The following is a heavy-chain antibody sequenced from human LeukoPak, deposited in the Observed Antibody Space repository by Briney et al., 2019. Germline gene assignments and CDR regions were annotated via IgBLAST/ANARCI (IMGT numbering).Heavy chain of an antibody. Sequence: PSETLSFTATGSGGSISSYYWIWLRQPPGKGLEWIVYIYYSGSTNYTPSLKSRVTISVDTSKNQFSLKLSSVTAADTAVYYCARSVEGYCRGGSCYYYSYYMDVWGKGTTVTVSS. CDR3: ARSVEGYCRGGSCYYYSYYMDV. CDR2: IYYSGST. D-gene: IGHD2-15*01. J-gene: IGHJ6*03. V-gene: IGHV4-59*01. CDR1: GGSISSYY.